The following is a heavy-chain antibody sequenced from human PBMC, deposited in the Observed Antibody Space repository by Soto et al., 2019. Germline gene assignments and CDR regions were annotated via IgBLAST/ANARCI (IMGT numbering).Heavy chain of an antibody. D-gene: IGHD3-22*01. CDR2: ISYDGSNK. Sequence: GGSLRLSCAASGFSFSNYAMHWVRQAPGKGLEWVAAISYDGSNKYYADSVKGRFTISRDNSKNTLYLQMNSLRAEDTAVYYCVGSDSSGYYDFDYWGQGTLVTVSS. CDR3: VGSDSSGYYDFDY. V-gene: IGHV3-30-3*01. J-gene: IGHJ4*02. CDR1: GFSFSNYA.